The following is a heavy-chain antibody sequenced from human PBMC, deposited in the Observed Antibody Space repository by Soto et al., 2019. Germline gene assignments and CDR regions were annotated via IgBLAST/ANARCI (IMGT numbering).Heavy chain of an antibody. CDR2: ISAYNGNT. Sequence: ASVKVSCKASVYTFTSYGISWVRQAPGQGLEWMGWISAYNGNTNYAQKLQGRVTMTTDTSTSTAYMELRSLRSDDTAVYYCAKDLGLGSSSANFDYWGQGTLVTVSS. CDR1: VYTFTSYG. CDR3: AKDLGLGSSSANFDY. J-gene: IGHJ4*02. D-gene: IGHD6-13*01. V-gene: IGHV1-18*01.